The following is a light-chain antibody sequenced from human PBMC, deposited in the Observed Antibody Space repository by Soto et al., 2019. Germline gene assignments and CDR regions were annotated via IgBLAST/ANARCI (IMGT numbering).Light chain of an antibody. V-gene: IGKV3-15*01. CDR3: QHYNNWPRT. Sequence: EIVMTQSPATLSVSPGERATLSCRASQSVSSNLAWYQQKPGQAPRLLIYGASTRATGIPATFSGSGSGTEFTPTISSLQSEDFAVYYCQHYNNWPRTFGQGTKVEIK. J-gene: IGKJ1*01. CDR1: QSVSSN. CDR2: GAS.